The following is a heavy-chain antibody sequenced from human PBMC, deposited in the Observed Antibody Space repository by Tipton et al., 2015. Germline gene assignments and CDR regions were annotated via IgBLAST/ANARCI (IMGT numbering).Heavy chain of an antibody. D-gene: IGHD3-10*01. V-gene: IGHV4-39*01. CDR1: GDSIISGSYS. Sequence: TLSLTCTVSGDSIISGSYSWGWIRQPPGKGLEWIGHLDYLGNTFYNPSLKSRLAMSVNTARNQISLNLTSVTAADTAVYYCASPALIRGVSLRPFDHWGRGMLVTVSS. J-gene: IGHJ4*02. CDR2: LDYLGNT. CDR3: ASPALIRGVSLRPFDH.